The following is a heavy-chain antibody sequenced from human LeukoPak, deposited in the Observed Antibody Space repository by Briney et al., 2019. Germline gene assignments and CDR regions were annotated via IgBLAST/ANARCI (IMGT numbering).Heavy chain of an antibody. CDR3: ARAQAGNYDWPLDL. J-gene: IGHJ5*02. CDR1: GGTFSNYA. D-gene: IGHD5-12*01. V-gene: IGHV1-69*05. Sequence: SVTVSYKASGGTFSNYALSWVRQAPGQALEWMGAIIPFLGTSNYPPKFHDRVTITTDESTSTAYMELSSLRSDDTAVYYCARAQAGNYDWPLDLWGQGTLVTVSS. CDR2: IIPFLGTS.